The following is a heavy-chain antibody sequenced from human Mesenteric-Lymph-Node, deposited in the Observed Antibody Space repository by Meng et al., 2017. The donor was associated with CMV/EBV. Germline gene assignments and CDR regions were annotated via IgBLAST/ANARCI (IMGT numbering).Heavy chain of an antibody. CDR1: GGSISSYY. CDR2: IYTSGST. V-gene: IGHV4-4*07. D-gene: IGHD2-2*01. J-gene: IGHJ4*02. Sequence: GSLRLSCTVSGGSISSYYWSWIRQPAGKGLEWIGRIYTSGSTNYNPSLKSRVTMSVDTPKNQLSLKLTSVTAADTAVYYCASLKPRYCASISCSYFDYWGQGKLVTVSS. CDR3: ASLKPRYCASISCSYFDY.